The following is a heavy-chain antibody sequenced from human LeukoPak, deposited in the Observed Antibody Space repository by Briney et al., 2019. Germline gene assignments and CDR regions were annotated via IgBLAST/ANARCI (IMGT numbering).Heavy chain of an antibody. J-gene: IGHJ3*02. CDR1: GYTFTSYS. D-gene: IGHD2-2*01. V-gene: IGHV1-18*01. CDR3: ARGSCSSTSCYGLDAFDI. CDR2: ISAYNGNT. Sequence: WASVKVSCKASGYTFTSYSISWVRQAPGQGLEWMGWISAYNGNTNYAQKLQGRVTMTTDTSTSTAYMELRSLRSDDTAVYYCARGSCSSTSCYGLDAFDIWGQGTMVTVSS.